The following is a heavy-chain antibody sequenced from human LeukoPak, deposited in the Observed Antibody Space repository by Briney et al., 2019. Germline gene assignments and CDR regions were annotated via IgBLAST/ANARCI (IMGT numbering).Heavy chain of an antibody. CDR3: ARLVVVVAAYYYYYMDV. V-gene: IGHV3-21*01. J-gene: IGHJ6*03. CDR1: GFTFSSYS. CDR2: ISSSSSYI. Sequence: GGSLRLSCAASGFTFSSYSMNWVSQAPGKGLEWVSSISSSSSYIYYADSVKGRFTISRDNAKNSLYLQMNSLRAEDTAVYYCARLVVVVAAYYYYYMDVWGKGTTVTVSS. D-gene: IGHD2-15*01.